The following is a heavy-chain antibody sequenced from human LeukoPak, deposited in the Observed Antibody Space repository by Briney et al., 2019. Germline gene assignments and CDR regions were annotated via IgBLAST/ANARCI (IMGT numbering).Heavy chain of an antibody. CDR3: ARGILIDYYDSSGYLAYFDY. Sequence: ASVKVSCKASGYTFTGYYMDWVRQAPGQGLEWMGWINPNSGGTNYAQKFQGRVTMTRDTSISTAYMELSRLRSDDTAVYYCARGILIDYYDSSGYLAYFDYWGQGTLVTVSS. CDR2: INPNSGGT. J-gene: IGHJ4*02. V-gene: IGHV1-2*02. D-gene: IGHD3-22*01. CDR1: GYTFTGYY.